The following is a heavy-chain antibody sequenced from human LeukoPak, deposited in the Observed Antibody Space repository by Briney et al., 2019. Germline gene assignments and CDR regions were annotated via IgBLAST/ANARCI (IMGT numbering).Heavy chain of an antibody. Sequence: SETLSLTCAVYGGSFSGYYWSWIRQPPGKGLEWIGEINHSGSTNYNPSLKSRVTISVDTSKNQFSLKLSSVTAADTAVYYCARGHCSSTSCYNKVADFGYWGQGTLVTVSS. J-gene: IGHJ4*02. CDR2: INHSGST. CDR1: GGSFSGYY. CDR3: ARGHCSSTSCYNKVADFGY. V-gene: IGHV4-34*01. D-gene: IGHD2-2*02.